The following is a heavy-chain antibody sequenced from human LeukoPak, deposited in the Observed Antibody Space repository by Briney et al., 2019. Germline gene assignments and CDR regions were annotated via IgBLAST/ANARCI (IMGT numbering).Heavy chain of an antibody. Sequence: PGGSLRLSCAASGFTFSDYYMSWIRQAPGKGLEWVSYISSSGSTIYYADSVKGRFTISRDNAKNTLYLQMNSLRAEDTAVYYCAKEFRLWNWFDPWGQGTLVTVSS. V-gene: IGHV3-11*04. CDR1: GFTFSDYY. D-gene: IGHD6-6*01. J-gene: IGHJ5*02. CDR3: AKEFRLWNWFDP. CDR2: ISSSGSTI.